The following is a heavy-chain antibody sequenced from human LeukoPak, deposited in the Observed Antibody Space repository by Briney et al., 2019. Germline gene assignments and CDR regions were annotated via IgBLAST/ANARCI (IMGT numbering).Heavy chain of an antibody. CDR3: ARGLGYCSDCSCYQTTYFDY. D-gene: IGHD2-15*01. Sequence: ASVKVSCKASVYTFTSYYMHWVRQAPGQGLEWMGIINPSGGSTSYAQKFQGRVTMTRDTSTSTVYMELSSLRSEDTAVYYCARGLGYCSDCSCYQTTYFDYWGQGTLVTVSS. J-gene: IGHJ4*02. V-gene: IGHV1-46*01. CDR1: VYTFTSYY. CDR2: INPSGGST.